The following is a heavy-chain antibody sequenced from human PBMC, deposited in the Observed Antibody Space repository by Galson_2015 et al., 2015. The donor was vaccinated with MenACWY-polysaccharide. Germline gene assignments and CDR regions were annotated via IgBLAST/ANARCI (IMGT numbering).Heavy chain of an antibody. V-gene: IGHV3-7*04. J-gene: IGHJ4*02. CDR2: IKEDGSEK. Sequence: SLRLSCAASGFSFSSYWMTWVRQAPGKGLEWVANIKEDGSEKYYVDSVKGRFTISRDNAKNSRYLQMNSLRAEDTAVYYCVRGYTYGRYWGQGTLVSVSS. CDR1: GFSFSSYW. D-gene: IGHD5-18*01. CDR3: VRGYTYGRY.